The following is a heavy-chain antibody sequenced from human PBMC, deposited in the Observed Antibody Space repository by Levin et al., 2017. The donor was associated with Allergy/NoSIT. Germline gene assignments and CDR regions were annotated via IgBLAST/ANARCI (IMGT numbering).Heavy chain of an antibody. CDR3: ARPRGGFYGSGSSDS. J-gene: IGHJ4*02. CDR1: GGTLRNYP. Sequence: SVKVSCKAFGGTLRNYPISWVRQAPGQGLEWMGGIIPAFASTNYAQKFQGRVTITADESTRTAYMGLRSLRSEDTAVYFCARPRGGFYGSGSSDSWGQGTLVTVSS. CDR2: IIPAFAST. V-gene: IGHV1-69*13. D-gene: IGHD3-10*01.